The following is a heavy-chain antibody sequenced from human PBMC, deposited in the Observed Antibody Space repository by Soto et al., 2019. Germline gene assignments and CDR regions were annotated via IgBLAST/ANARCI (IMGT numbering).Heavy chain of an antibody. CDR2: IYYSGSS. CDR3: ARGSSGWSSIRLDD. CDR1: SGSITSVNSY. Sequence: PSETLSLTCTVSSGSITSVNSYWSWIRQSPGKGLEWIGYIYYSGSSYYNPSLKGRVTISEDTSKKQFSLKLNSVTAADTAVYYCARGSSGWSSIRLDDWGQGTLVTVSS. J-gene: IGHJ4*02. D-gene: IGHD6-19*01. V-gene: IGHV4-31*03.